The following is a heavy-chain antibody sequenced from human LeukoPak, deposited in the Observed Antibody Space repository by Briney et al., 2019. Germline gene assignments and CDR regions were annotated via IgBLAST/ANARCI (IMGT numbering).Heavy chain of an antibody. CDR2: ISGGNGNTYYA. CDR1: GFPFSSYA. D-gene: IGHD3-9*01. Sequence: PGRSLRLSCAASGFPFSSYAMSWVRQSPGKGLEWVSAISGGNGNTYYAYYADSVRGRFTISRDSSKNTLYLQMNSLRAEDTAVYYCAKFYDILTGYFDYWGQGTLVTVSS. CDR3: AKFYDILTGYFDY. V-gene: IGHV3-23*01. J-gene: IGHJ4*02.